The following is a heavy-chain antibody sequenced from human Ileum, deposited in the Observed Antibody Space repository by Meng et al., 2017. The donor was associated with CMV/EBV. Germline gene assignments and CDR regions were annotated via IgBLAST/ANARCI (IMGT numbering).Heavy chain of an antibody. CDR2: ISGGGGNT. V-gene: IGHV3-23*01. J-gene: IGHJ4*02. CDR1: GFTFNSYV. Sequence: GESLKISCAASGFTFNSYVMSWVRQAPGKGLEWVSDISGGGGNTYYADSVKGRFTVSRDNSKNTLYLEMNNLRAEDTAVYYCARKLGSGTIFGVVIRPPYYFDYWGQGTLVTVSS. CDR3: ARKLGSGTIFGVVIRPPYYFDY. D-gene: IGHD3-3*01.